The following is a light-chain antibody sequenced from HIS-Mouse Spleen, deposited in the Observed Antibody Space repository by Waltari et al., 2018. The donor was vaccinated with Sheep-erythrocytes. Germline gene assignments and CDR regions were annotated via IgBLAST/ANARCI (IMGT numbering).Light chain of an antibody. CDR2: DVS. J-gene: IGLJ2*01. Sequence: QSALTPPRSVSGSPGQSVTISCTGISSDVGGYNYVSWYQQHPGKAPKLMIYDVSKRPSGVPDRFSGSKSGNTASLTISGLQAEDEADYYCCSYAGSYTFVVFGGGTKLTVL. CDR1: SSDVGGYNY. V-gene: IGLV2-11*01. CDR3: CSYAGSYTFVV.